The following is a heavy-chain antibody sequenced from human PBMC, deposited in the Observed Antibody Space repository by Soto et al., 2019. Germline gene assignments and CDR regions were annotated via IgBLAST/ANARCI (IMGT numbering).Heavy chain of an antibody. Sequence: PSETLSLTCTVSGGSISSYYWSWIRQPPGKGLEWIGYIYYSGSTNYNPSLKSRVTISVDTSKNQFSLKLSSVTAADTAVYYCARDSVITMVRGVTEHNWFDPWGQGSLVTVSS. CDR1: GGSISSYY. V-gene: IGHV4-59*01. J-gene: IGHJ5*02. CDR2: IYYSGST. CDR3: ARDSVITMVRGVTEHNWFDP. D-gene: IGHD3-10*01.